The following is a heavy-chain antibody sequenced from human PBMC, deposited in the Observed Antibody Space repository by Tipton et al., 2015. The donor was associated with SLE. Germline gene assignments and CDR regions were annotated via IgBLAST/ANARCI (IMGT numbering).Heavy chain of an antibody. V-gene: IGHV3-23*01. CDR1: GFTFSSYA. J-gene: IGHJ3*02. D-gene: IGHD3-22*01. CDR2: ISGSGGST. Sequence: GSLRLSCAASGFTFSSYAMSWVRQAPGKGLEWVSAISGSGGSTYYADSVKGRFTISRDNSKNTLYLQMNSLRAEDTAVYYCAYYYDSSGYLLGAFDIWGQGTMVTVSS. CDR3: AYYYDSSGYLLGAFDI.